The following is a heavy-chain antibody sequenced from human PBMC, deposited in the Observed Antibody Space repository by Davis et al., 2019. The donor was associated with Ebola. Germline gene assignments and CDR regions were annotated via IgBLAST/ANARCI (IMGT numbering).Heavy chain of an antibody. CDR3: ARDREWLVQGYFDY. CDR2: IYHTGST. D-gene: IGHD6-19*01. Sequence: MPSETLSLTCALSGGSISSSYWWSSVRPPPGKGLEWIGEIYHTGSTNYNPSLKSRVTISVDKSKNQFSLKLSSVTAADTAVYFCARDREWLVQGYFDYWGQGTLVSVSS. J-gene: IGHJ4*02. V-gene: IGHV4-4*02. CDR1: GGSISSSYW.